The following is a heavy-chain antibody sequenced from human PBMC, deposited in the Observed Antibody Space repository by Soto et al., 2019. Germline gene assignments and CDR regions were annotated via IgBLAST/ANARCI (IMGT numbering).Heavy chain of an antibody. CDR3: ASSVEVTSTMNYFDS. D-gene: IGHD2-2*01. V-gene: IGHV5-51*01. J-gene: IGHJ4*02. CDR1: RSSFTNYL. Sequence: HGESLKISCQGSRSSFTNYLIAWVRQMAGKGLEWMGIIFPDDSNRKYSPSFQGQVTISADKSTKTTYLQWRRLRASETAMYYCASSVEVTSTMNYFDSWGQGTLVTVSS. CDR2: IFPDDSNR.